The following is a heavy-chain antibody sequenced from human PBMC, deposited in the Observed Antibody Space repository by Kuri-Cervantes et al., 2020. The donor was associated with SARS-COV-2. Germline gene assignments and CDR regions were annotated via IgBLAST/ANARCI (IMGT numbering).Heavy chain of an antibody. V-gene: IGHV3-9*01. J-gene: IGHJ6*03. Sequence: SLKISCAASGFTFDDYAMHWVRQAPGKGLEWVSGISWNSGSIGYADSVKGRFTISRDNAKNSLNLQMNSLRAEDTALYYCAKDSEITILGYYMDVWGKGTTVTVSS. CDR2: ISWNSGSI. CDR3: AKDSEITILGYYMDV. D-gene: IGHD3-3*01. CDR1: GFTFDDYA.